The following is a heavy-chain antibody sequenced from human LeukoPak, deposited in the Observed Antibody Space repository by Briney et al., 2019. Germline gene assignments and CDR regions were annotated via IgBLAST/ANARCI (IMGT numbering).Heavy chain of an antibody. D-gene: IGHD6-13*01. CDR2: ISYDGSNK. CDR1: GFTFSSYA. V-gene: IGHV3-30-3*02. CDR3: AKTRPLDSSSWSHGDY. Sequence: PGGSLRPSCAASGFTFSSYAMHWVRQAPGKGLEWVAVISYDGSNKYYGDSVKGRFTISRDNSKNTLYLQMNSLRAEDTAVYYCAKTRPLDSSSWSHGDYWGQGTLVTVSS. J-gene: IGHJ4*02.